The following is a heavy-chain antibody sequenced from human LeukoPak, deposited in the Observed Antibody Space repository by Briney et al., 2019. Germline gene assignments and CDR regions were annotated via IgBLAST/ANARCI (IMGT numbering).Heavy chain of an antibody. Sequence: SETLSLTCNVSGYSISSGYYWAWIRQSPGKGLEWIGSIYHSGSTYYNPSLKSRVIMSVDTSKKQFSLNLSSVTAADTAVYYCATTPREYSSTWYYFDYWGQGILVTVSS. CDR3: ATTPREYSSTWYYFDY. CDR1: GYSISSGYY. CDR2: IYHSGST. D-gene: IGHD6-13*01. J-gene: IGHJ4*02. V-gene: IGHV4-38-2*02.